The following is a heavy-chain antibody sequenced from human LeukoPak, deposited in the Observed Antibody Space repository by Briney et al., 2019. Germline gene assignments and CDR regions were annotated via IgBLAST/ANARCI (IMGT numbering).Heavy chain of an antibody. Sequence: PSETLSLTCTVSGASISDYYWSWIRQPPGKGLEWIGYIYYSGSTNYNPSLKSRVTMSVDTSKNQFSLKLSSVTAADTAVYYCARELGGNYGGNTGSNWGQGTLVTVSP. CDR1: GASISDYY. D-gene: IGHD4-23*01. V-gene: IGHV4-59*13. CDR2: IYYSGST. CDR3: ARELGGNYGGNTGSN. J-gene: IGHJ4*02.